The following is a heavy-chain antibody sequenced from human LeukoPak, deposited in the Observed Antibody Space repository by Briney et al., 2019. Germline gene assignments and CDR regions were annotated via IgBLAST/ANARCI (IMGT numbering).Heavy chain of an antibody. CDR2: ISYDGSNK. CDR3: ARDRRGYCYGYFDY. V-gene: IGHV3-30-3*01. J-gene: IGHJ4*02. CDR1: GFTFSSYA. Sequence: GGSLRLSCAASGFTFSSYAMHWVRQAPGKGLEWVAVISYDGSNKYYADSVKGRFTISRDNSKNTLYLQMNSLRAEDTAVYYCARDRRGYCYGYFDYWGQGTLVTVSS. D-gene: IGHD5-18*01.